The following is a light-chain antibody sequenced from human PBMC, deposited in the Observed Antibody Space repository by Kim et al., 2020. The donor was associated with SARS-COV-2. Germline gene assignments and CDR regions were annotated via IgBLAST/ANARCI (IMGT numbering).Light chain of an antibody. Sequence: EIVLTQSPATLSLSPGERVTLSCRASQSVSSNLAWYQQKPGQAPRLLIYAASNRATGIPARFSGSGSGTDFTLTISSLEPEDFAVYYCQQNSDWPLTFGGGTKVDIK. CDR1: QSVSSN. V-gene: IGKV3-11*01. J-gene: IGKJ4*01. CDR3: QQNSDWPLT. CDR2: AAS.